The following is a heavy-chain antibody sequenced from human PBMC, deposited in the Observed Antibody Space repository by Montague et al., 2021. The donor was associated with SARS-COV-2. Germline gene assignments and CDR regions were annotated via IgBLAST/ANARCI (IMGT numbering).Heavy chain of an antibody. CDR1: GGSISSGDYY. CDR3: ARAPPSGGYDDRWIAVVGIVEY. Sequence: TLSLTCTVSGGSISSGDYYWSWIRQHPEKGLEWIGYFYNSGSVYYRPSLKSRVTISVDVSKNQLSLKLTSVTAADTAVYYCARAPPSGGYDDRWIAVVGIVEYWGQGTLVTVSS. V-gene: IGHV4-31*03. D-gene: IGHD6-19*01. CDR2: FYNSGSV. J-gene: IGHJ4*02.